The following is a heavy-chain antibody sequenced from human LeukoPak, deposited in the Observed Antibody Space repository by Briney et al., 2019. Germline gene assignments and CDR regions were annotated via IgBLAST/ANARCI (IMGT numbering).Heavy chain of an antibody. CDR1: GFTFSSYG. CDR3: AADTIIVVTTPKDAFDI. CDR2: IWYDGSNK. D-gene: IGHD3-22*01. J-gene: IGHJ3*02. V-gene: IGHV3-33*01. Sequence: GGSLRLSCAASGFTFSSYGMHWVRQAPGKGLEWVAVIWYDGSNKYYADSVKGRFTISRDNSKNTLYLQMNSLRAEDTAVYYCAADTIIVVTTPKDAFDIWGQGTIVTVSS.